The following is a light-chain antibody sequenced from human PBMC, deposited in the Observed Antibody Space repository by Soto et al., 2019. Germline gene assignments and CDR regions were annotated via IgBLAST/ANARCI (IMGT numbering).Light chain of an antibody. J-gene: IGLJ1*01. CDR3: SSYAGSNGV. V-gene: IGLV2-8*01. Sequence: QSALTQPPSASGSPGQAVTISCTGTSSDVGGYNYVSWYQQHPGKAPKLMIYEVSKRPSGVPDRFSGSKSGNTASLTVSGLQAEDEADNYCSSYAGSNGVFGTGTKITAL. CDR1: SSDVGGYNY. CDR2: EVS.